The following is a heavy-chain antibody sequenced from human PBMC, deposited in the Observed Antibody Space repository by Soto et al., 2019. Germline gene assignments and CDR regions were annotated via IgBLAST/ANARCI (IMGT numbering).Heavy chain of an antibody. CDR1: GGSFSWYY. CDR2: INHSGST. V-gene: IGHV4-34*01. CDR3: ARGSSSSWHLNWFDP. D-gene: IGHD6-13*01. Sequence: SETRSRTCAVYGGSFSWYYWSWIRQPPGKGLEWIGEINHSGSTNYNPSLKSRVTISVDTSKSQFSLKLRSVTAADTAVYYCARGSSSSWHLNWFDPWGQGTLVTVSS. J-gene: IGHJ5*02.